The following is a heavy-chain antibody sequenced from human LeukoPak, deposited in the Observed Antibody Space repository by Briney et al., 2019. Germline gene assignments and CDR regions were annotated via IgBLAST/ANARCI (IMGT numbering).Heavy chain of an antibody. D-gene: IGHD6-19*01. J-gene: IGHJ6*03. V-gene: IGHV1-24*01. CDR1: GYTLTELS. Sequence: GASVKVSCKVSGYTLTELSMHWVRQAPGKGLEWMGGFDPEDGETIYAQKFQGRVTMTEDTSTDTAYMELSSLRSEDTAVYYCARERKTGYSSGWYPYYYYYMDVWGKGTTVTVSS. CDR2: FDPEDGET. CDR3: ARERKTGYSSGWYPYYYYYMDV.